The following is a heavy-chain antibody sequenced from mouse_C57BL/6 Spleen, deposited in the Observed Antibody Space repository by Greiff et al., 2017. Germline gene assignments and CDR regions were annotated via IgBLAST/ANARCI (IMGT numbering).Heavy chain of an antibody. CDR3: ARPLLLRCAMDY. D-gene: IGHD1-1*01. CDR1: GFTFSDYG. Sequence: EVHLVESGGGLVKPGGSLKLSCAASGFTFSDYGMHWIRQAPEKRLEWVAYIRSYSSTIYYADTVKGRFTFSRENAKNTLFLEMSRLRSEDTAVYYCARPLLLRCAMDYWGQGTSVTVSS. V-gene: IGHV5-17*01. J-gene: IGHJ4*01. CDR2: IRSYSSTI.